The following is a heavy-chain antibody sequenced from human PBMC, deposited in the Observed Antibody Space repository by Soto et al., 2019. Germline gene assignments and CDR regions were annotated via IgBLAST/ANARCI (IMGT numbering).Heavy chain of an antibody. D-gene: IGHD6-19*01. Sequence: SQTLSLTCAISGDSVSSTSAAWSWIRQSPSRGLEWLGRTYYRSKWYSDYAVSVKSRITINPDTSKNQFSLQLNSVTPEDTAVYYCARGSYYSGWVWGQGXLVTVYS. CDR3: ARGSYYSGWV. CDR2: TYYRSKWYS. V-gene: IGHV6-1*01. CDR1: GDSVSSTSAA. J-gene: IGHJ4*02.